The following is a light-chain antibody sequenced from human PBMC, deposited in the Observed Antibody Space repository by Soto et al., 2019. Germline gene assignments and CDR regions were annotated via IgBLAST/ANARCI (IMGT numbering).Light chain of an antibody. J-gene: IGKJ1*01. CDR2: DAS. Sequence: DIQMTQSPSTLSASIGARAPITCRASQNINNWIAWYQQQPGKAPKFLIYDASTLESGVPSRFSGSGFGTEFSLTISSLQPDDFGSYYCQHMRTFGQGTKVDIK. V-gene: IGKV1-5*01. CDR1: QNINNW. CDR3: QHMRT.